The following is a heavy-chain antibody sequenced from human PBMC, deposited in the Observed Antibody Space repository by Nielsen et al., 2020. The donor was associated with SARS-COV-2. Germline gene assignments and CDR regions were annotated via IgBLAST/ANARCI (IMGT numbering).Heavy chain of an antibody. CDR2: ISGSAGDT. Sequence: GESLKISCAASGFTFSSYAMSWVRQAPGKGLEWVSTISGSAGDTYYADSVKGRVTISRDNSKNTLYLQMNSLRAEDTAIYYCAGDGGGGYDIREGFDYWGQGTLVTVSS. J-gene: IGHJ4*02. CDR3: AGDGGGGYDIREGFDY. V-gene: IGHV3-23*01. CDR1: GFTFSSYA. D-gene: IGHD3-9*01.